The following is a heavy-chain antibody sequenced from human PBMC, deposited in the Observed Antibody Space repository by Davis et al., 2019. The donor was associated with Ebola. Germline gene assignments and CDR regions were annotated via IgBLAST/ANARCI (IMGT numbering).Heavy chain of an antibody. V-gene: IGHV3-11*04. CDR2: ISSSGSTI. J-gene: IGHJ4*02. D-gene: IGHD3-10*01. Sequence: GGSLRLSCAASGFTFSDYYMSWIRQAPGKGLEWVSYISSSGSTIYYADSVKGRFTISRDNAKTSVFLQMNSLRAEDTAVYYCARGGFRGYGKFDYWGQGTLVTVSS. CDR3: ARGGFRGYGKFDY. CDR1: GFTFSDYY.